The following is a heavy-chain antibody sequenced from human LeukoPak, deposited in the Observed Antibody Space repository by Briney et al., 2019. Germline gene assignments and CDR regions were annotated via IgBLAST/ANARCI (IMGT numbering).Heavy chain of an antibody. CDR1: GFTFTTHA. Sequence: PGGSLRVSCVASGFTFTTHAMSWVRQAPGKGLEWVSAFSGSITKTYYANSVKGRFTISRDNSKNTLYLQMSSLRAEDTALYYCAKQRAGSAWFTLDFWGPGTLVTVSS. CDR2: FSGSITKT. V-gene: IGHV3-23*01. CDR3: AKQRAGSAWFTLDF. D-gene: IGHD6-19*01. J-gene: IGHJ4*02.